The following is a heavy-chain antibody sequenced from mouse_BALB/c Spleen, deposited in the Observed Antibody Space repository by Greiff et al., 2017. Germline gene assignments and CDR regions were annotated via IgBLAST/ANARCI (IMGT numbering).Heavy chain of an antibody. V-gene: IGHV2-6-7*01. J-gene: IGHJ4*01. Sequence: QVQLKESGPGLVAPSQSLSITCTVSGFSLTGYGVNWVRQPPGKGLEWLGMIWGDGSTDYNSALKSRLSISKDNSKSQVFLKMNSLQTDDTARYYCAREGNYRYDPSYAMDYWGQGTSVTVSS. CDR2: IWGDGST. D-gene: IGHD2-14*01. CDR1: GFSLTGYG. CDR3: AREGNYRYDPSYAMDY.